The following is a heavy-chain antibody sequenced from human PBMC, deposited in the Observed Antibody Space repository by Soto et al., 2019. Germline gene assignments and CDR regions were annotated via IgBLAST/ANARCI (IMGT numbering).Heavy chain of an antibody. J-gene: IGHJ4*02. D-gene: IGHD3-16*02. CDR3: ARMRGLGAISPYFDF. CDR2: IYYSGRT. Sequence: QVQLQESGPGLVRPSETLSLTCSVSGGSISDYQWNWIRQSPGQGLEWVGYIYYSGRTNYNPSLNSRVTISLDTSTKQFSLRLRSVTAADTAVYYCARMRGLGAISPYFDFWGQGTLVTVSS. V-gene: IGHV4-59*01. CDR1: GGSISDYQ.